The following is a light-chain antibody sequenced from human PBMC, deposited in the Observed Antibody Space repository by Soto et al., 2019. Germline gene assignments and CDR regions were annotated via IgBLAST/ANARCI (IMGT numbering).Light chain of an antibody. V-gene: IGLV1-44*01. J-gene: IGLJ1*01. CDR3: AAWDARLDGYV. Sequence: QSALTQPPSASGTPGQRVTISCSTSSSNLGDNTVNWYQQVPGTAPKLLIYSYDQRPSGVPDRFSGSKSGTSASLAISGLQSEDEADYYCAAWDARLDGYVFGTGTKVTVL. CDR1: SSNLGDNT. CDR2: SYD.